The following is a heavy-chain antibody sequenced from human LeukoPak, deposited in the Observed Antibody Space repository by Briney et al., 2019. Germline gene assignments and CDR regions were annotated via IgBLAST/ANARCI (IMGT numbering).Heavy chain of an antibody. CDR1: GFTFSSHA. CDR2: ISGSGGRP. D-gene: IGHD3-10*01. Sequence: GGSLRLSCTASGFTFSSHAIHWVRQAPGKGLEWVSAISGSGGRPYYADSVKGRFTISRDNSKNTLYLQMNSLRAEDTAIYYCAKRGSYFGGFDYWGQGTLLTVPS. CDR3: AKRGSYFGGFDY. V-gene: IGHV3-23*01. J-gene: IGHJ4*02.